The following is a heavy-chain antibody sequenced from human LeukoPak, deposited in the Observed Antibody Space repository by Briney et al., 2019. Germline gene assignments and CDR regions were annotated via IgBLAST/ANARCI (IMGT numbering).Heavy chain of an antibody. V-gene: IGHV1-3*01. Sequence: ASVKVSCKASGYTFTSYAMHWVRQAPGQRLEWMGWINAGNGNTKYSQKFQGRVTITRDTSASTAYMELSSLRSEDTAVYYCARVVWTTVTTSPLEYWGQGTLVTVSS. CDR1: GYTFTSYA. CDR2: INAGNGNT. J-gene: IGHJ4*02. D-gene: IGHD4-17*01. CDR3: ARVVWTTVTTSPLEY.